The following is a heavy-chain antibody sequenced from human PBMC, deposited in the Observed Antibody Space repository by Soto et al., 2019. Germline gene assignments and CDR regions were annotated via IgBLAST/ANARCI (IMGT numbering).Heavy chain of an antibody. Sequence: EVQLLESGGGLVQPGGSLRLSCAASGFTFSSYAMSWVRQAPGKGLEWVSVISGSGGSTYYADSVKGRFTISRDNSKNTLYLQMNSLRAEDTAVYYCAKGQGELLAKRDWFDPWGQGTLVTVPS. J-gene: IGHJ5*02. CDR2: ISGSGGST. V-gene: IGHV3-23*01. CDR3: AKGQGELLAKRDWFDP. CDR1: GFTFSSYA. D-gene: IGHD1-26*01.